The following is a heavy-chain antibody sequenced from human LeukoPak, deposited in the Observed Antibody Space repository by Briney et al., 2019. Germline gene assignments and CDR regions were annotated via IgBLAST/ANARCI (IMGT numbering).Heavy chain of an antibody. CDR2: ISAYNGNT. V-gene: IGHV1-18*01. J-gene: IGHJ4*02. CDR3: ARDRNYNGSGSYYNLAGGFDY. CDR1: GCTSTSYG. D-gene: IGHD3-10*01. Sequence: GASVKVSCKASGCTSTSYGISWVRQAPGQGLEWMGWISAYNGNTNYAQKLQGRVTMTTDTSTSTAYMELRSLRSDDTAVYYCARDRNYNGSGSYYNLAGGFDYWGQGTLVTVSS.